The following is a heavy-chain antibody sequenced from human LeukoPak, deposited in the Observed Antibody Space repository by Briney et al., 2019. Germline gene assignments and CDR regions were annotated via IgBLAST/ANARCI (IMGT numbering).Heavy chain of an antibody. CDR3: ARAPLGYCSSTSCYAEDLKDY. V-gene: IGHV3-23*01. D-gene: IGHD2-2*01. Sequence: RAGGSLRLSCAASGFTFSSYAMSWVRQAPGKGLEWVSAISGSGGSTYYADSVKGRFTISRDNSKNTLYLQMNSLRAEDTAVYYCARAPLGYCSSTSCYAEDLKDYWGQGTLVTVSS. J-gene: IGHJ4*02. CDR1: GFTFSSYA. CDR2: ISGSGGST.